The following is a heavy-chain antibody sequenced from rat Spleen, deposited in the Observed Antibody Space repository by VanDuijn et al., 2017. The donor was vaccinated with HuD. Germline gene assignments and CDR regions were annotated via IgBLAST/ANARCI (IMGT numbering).Heavy chain of an antibody. CDR3: ARSGYGGYYFDY. Sequence: EVQLVESGGGLVQPGRSLKLSCVASGFTFNNYWMTWIRQAPGKGLEWVASITHIGGTTYYPDSVQGRFTISRDDATSTLFLRMDSLRSEDTATYYCARSGYGGYYFDYWGQGVMVTVSS. CDR2: ITHIGGTT. J-gene: IGHJ2*01. CDR1: GFTFNNYW. V-gene: IGHV5-31*01. D-gene: IGHD1-11*01.